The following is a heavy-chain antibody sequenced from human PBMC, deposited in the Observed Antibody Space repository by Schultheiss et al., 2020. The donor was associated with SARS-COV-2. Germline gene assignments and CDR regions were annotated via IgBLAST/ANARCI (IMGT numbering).Heavy chain of an antibody. J-gene: IGHJ4*02. CDR2: INHSGST. D-gene: IGHD7-27*01. CDR1: GGSFSGYY. Sequence: SQTLSLTCAVYGGSFSGYYWSWIRQPPGKGLEWIGEINHSGSTNYNPSLKSRVTISVDTSKNQFSLKLSSVTAADTAVYYCARPNWGNYFDYWGQGALVTVSS. V-gene: IGHV4-34*01. CDR3: ARPNWGNYFDY.